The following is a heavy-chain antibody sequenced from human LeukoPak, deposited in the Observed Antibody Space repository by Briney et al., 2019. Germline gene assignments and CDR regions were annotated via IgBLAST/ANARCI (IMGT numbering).Heavy chain of an antibody. Sequence: ASVKVSCKASGYTFTSYYMHWVRQAPGQGLEWMGIINPSGGSTSYAQKFQGRVTMTRVTSTSTVYMELSSLRSEDTAVYYCARAYGSGSYTLLFFDYWGQGTLVTVSS. V-gene: IGHV1-46*01. J-gene: IGHJ4*02. CDR2: INPSGGST. D-gene: IGHD3-10*01. CDR3: ARAYGSGSYTLLFFDY. CDR1: GYTFTSYY.